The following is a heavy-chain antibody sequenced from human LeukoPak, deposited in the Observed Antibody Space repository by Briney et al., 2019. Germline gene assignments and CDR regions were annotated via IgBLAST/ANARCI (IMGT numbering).Heavy chain of an antibody. D-gene: IGHD3-3*01. CDR2: IIPIFGTA. CDR3: AGGGDLLRSIDY. V-gene: IGHV1-69*13. CDR1: GGTFSSYA. Sequence: ASVKVSCKASGGTFSSYAISWVRQAPGQGLEWMGGIIPIFGTANYAQKFQGRVTITADESTSTAYMELSSLRSEDTAVYYCAGGGDLLRSIDYWGQGTLVTVSS. J-gene: IGHJ4*02.